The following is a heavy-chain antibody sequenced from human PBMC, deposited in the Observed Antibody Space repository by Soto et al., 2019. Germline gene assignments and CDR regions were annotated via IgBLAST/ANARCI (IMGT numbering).Heavy chain of an antibody. CDR1: GGTISGYY. D-gene: IGHD3-3*01. Sequence: QVHLQESGPGLGKPSETLSLTCSVSGGTISGYYWTWIRQPAGKGLEWIGRIYSSGNTKYNPSLQSRVTMSLDTSNNQFSLRLTSVTAADTAVYYCARGQRFSDWFDPWGKGTLVTVSS. CDR3: ARGQRFSDWFDP. V-gene: IGHV4-4*07. J-gene: IGHJ5*02. CDR2: IYSSGNT.